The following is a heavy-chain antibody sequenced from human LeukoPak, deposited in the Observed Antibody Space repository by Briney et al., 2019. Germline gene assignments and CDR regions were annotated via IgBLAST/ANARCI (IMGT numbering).Heavy chain of an antibody. CDR3: AAAKDPIVVVPAATHGVFLY. Sequence: SVKVSCKASGGTFSSYAINWVRQAPGQGLEWMGRIIPMFDIANYAQKLKGRVTITADKSTSTVYMDLSSLRSEDTAVYYCAAAKDPIVVVPAATHGVFLYWGQGTLVTVSS. CDR1: GGTFSSYA. CDR2: IIPMFDIA. V-gene: IGHV1-69*04. J-gene: IGHJ4*02. D-gene: IGHD2-2*01.